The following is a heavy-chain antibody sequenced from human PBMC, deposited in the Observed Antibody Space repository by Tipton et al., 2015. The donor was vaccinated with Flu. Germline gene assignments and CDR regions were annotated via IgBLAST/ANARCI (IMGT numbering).Heavy chain of an antibody. CDR2: IFPFNSNT. CDR3: VRLHQAVFVHRYCDL. V-gene: IGHV5-51*03. Sequence: QLVQSGAEVKKSGESLKISCQTSGYAFPSYWIGWVRQMPGKGPEWIGIIFPFNSNTMYRPSFQGQVTISVDKSISTAYLQWSGLKASDTAIYYCVRLHQAVFVHRYCDLWGRGTLVPVSS. D-gene: IGHD3-10*02. J-gene: IGHJ2*01. CDR1: GYAFPSYW.